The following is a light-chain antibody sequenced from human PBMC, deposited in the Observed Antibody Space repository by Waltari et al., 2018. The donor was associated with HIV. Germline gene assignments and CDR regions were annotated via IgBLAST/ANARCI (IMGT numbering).Light chain of an antibody. V-gene: IGLV3-1*01. CDR3: QAWDSSTAV. CDR2: QDS. Sequence: SYELTQPPSVSVSPGQTASIPCSGDQLGDKYACWYQQQPGQSPVLVIYQDSKRHSGIPERFSGSNSGNTATLTISGTQAMDEADYYCQAWDSSTAVFGGGTKLTVL. CDR1: QLGDKY. J-gene: IGLJ2*01.